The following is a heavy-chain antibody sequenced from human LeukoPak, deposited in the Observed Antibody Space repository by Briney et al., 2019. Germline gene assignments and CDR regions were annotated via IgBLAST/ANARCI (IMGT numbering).Heavy chain of an antibody. D-gene: IGHD3-10*01. J-gene: IGHJ4*02. Sequence: GGSLRLSCAASDCSVNKNYMNWVRQAPGKGLEWVSLMDTFGGIYYRDSVKGRFTISRDISKNTLYLKMNTLSAEDTAIYYSAGGSYYGSGGRPGYFDHWGQGILVT. CDR1: DCSVNKNY. V-gene: IGHV3-53*01. CDR3: AGGSYYGSGGRPGYFDH. CDR2: MDTFGGI.